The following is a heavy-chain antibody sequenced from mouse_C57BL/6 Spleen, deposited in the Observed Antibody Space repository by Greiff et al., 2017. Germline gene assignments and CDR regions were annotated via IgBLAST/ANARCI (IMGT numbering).Heavy chain of an antibody. D-gene: IGHD1-1*01. Sequence: EVKLQQSGPVLVKPGASVKMSCKASGYTFTDYYMNWVKQSHGKSLEWIGVINPYNGGTSYNQKFKGKATLTVDKSSSTAYMELNSLTSEDSAVYYCARSRVYYGSSYVGYFDVWGTGTTVTVSS. CDR1: GYTFTDYY. V-gene: IGHV1-19*01. CDR3: ARSRVYYGSSYVGYFDV. J-gene: IGHJ1*03. CDR2: INPYNGGT.